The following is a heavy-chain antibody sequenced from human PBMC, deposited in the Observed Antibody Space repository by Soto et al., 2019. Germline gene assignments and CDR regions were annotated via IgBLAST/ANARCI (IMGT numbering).Heavy chain of an antibody. V-gene: IGHV1-18*04. Sequence: QIQLVQSGVEVKMPGASVKVSCKASGYTFTNYGISWVRQAPGQGLEWMGWISSYNGNTNYAQKLQGRLTLTTDTSTSTIYMERSSLRSADTAVYYCARDYFSLNWNEMDFSDCVDYWGQGTLVTVSS. CDR2: ISSYNGNT. D-gene: IGHD1-1*01. J-gene: IGHJ4*02. CDR3: ARDYFSLNWNEMDFSDCVDY. CDR1: GYTFTNYG.